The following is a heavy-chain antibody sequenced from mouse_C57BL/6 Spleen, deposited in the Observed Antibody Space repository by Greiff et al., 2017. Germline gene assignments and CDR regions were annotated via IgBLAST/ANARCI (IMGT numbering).Heavy chain of an antibody. V-gene: IGHV3-6*01. CDR2: ISYDGST. Sequence: VQLKESGPGLVKPSQSLSLTCYVTGYSITSCYYWNWIRQFPGNKLEWMGYISYDGSTTYNPSLKNPISFTRATSKNQFFLKLNSVTTEETDTYYCASDLSFAYWGKGTLVTVSA. CDR1: GYSITSCYY. J-gene: IGHJ3*01. D-gene: IGHD1-1*01. CDR3: ASDLSFAY.